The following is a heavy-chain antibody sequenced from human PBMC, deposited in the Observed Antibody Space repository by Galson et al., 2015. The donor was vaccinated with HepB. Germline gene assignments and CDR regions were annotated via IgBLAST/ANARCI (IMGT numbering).Heavy chain of an antibody. D-gene: IGHD3-22*01. V-gene: IGHV4-59*01. CDR1: GGSISSYY. J-gene: IGHJ4*02. Sequence: SETLSLTCTVSGGSISSYYWSWIRQPPGKGLEWIGYIYYSGTTNYNPSLKSRVTISVDTSKNQFSLKLSSVTAADTAVYYCARELYNSGYYEYWGQGTLVTVSS. CDR3: ARELYNSGYYEY. CDR2: IYYSGTT.